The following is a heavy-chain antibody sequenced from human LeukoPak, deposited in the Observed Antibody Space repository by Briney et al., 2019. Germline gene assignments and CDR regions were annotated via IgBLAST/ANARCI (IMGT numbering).Heavy chain of an antibody. CDR2: INTNTGNP. J-gene: IGHJ4*02. D-gene: IGHD3-22*01. CDR1: GYTFTSYG. V-gene: IGHV7-4-1*02. CDR3: ARQKTDYYDSSGFYIFDF. Sequence: GASVKVSCKASGYTFTSYGISWVRQAPGQGLEWMGWINTNTGNPTYAQAFTGRFVFSLDTSVSTAYLQISSLKAEDTAVYYCARQKTDYYDSSGFYIFDFWGQGTLVTVSS.